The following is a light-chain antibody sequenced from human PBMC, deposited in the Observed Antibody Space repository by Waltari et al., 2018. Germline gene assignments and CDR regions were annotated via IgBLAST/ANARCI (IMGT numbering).Light chain of an antibody. J-gene: IGKJ1*01. V-gene: IGKV2-29*02. CDR2: EVS. CDR1: QSLLHSDGKTY. Sequence: DIVMTQTPLSLSVTSGQPASISCKSSQSLLHSDGKTYLYCYLQKPGQSPQLLIYEVSCRFSGVPGRLSGSGSGTDFTLKIRRVEAEDVGVYNCMQGIHLPPTWTFGQGTKVEIK. CDR3: MQGIHLPPTWT.